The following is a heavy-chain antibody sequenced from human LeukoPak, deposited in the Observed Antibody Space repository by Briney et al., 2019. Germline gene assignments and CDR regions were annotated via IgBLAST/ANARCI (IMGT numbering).Heavy chain of an antibody. J-gene: IGHJ4*02. D-gene: IGHD4/OR15-4a*01. CDR1: GFTFSDHW. CDR3: ARGPPYGARCDYLDY. Sequence: GGSLRLSCAASGFTFSDHWMTWVRQVPGKGLEWVADIKKDGSEKNEVDSAKGRLTISRDNARNSVYLEMNSLRAEDTAVYYCARGPPYGARCDYLDYWGQGALVTVSS. V-gene: IGHV3-7*01. CDR2: IKKDGSEK.